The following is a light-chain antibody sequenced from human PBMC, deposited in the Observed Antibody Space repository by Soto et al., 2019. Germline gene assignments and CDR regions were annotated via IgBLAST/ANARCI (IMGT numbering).Light chain of an antibody. CDR1: QDISNH. J-gene: IGKJ5*01. CDR3: QQYKSYPVT. Sequence: DIQMTQSPSSLSASVGDRVTITCRASQDISNHLVWFQQKPGKAPKSLISHASNLQSGVPSRFSGSGSGTFYTLTISSLQPEDVAIYYCQQYKSYPVTFGQGTRLEIK. CDR2: HAS. V-gene: IGKV1-16*01.